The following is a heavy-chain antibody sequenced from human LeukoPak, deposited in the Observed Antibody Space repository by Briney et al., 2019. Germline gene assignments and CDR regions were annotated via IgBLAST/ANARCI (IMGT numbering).Heavy chain of an antibody. CDR2: ISAYNGNT. J-gene: IGHJ4*02. D-gene: IGHD2-15*01. Sequence: ASVKVSCKASGYTFTSYGISWVRQAPGQGLEWMGWISAYNGNTNYAQKLQGRVTMTTDTSTSTAYMELRSLRSDDTAVYYCARVRRYCSGVSCYFDYWGQGTLVTVSS. V-gene: IGHV1-18*01. CDR1: GYTFTSYG. CDR3: ARVRRYCSGVSCYFDY.